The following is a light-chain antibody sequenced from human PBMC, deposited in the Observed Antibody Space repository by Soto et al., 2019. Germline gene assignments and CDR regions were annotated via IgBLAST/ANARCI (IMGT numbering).Light chain of an antibody. CDR2: GAS. Sequence: EIVLTQSPGTLSLSPGKRATLSCRASQSVSSNLAWYQQKPGQAPRLLIYGASTRATGIPARFSGSGSGTEFTLTISSLQSEDFAVYYCQQYNNWPFFGPGTKVDIK. J-gene: IGKJ3*01. CDR1: QSVSSN. CDR3: QQYNNWPF. V-gene: IGKV3-15*01.